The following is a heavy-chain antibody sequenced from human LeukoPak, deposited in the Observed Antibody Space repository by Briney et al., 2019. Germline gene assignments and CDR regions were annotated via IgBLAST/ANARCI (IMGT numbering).Heavy chain of an antibody. J-gene: IGHJ4*02. D-gene: IGHD2-15*01. CDR2: IHTTGST. Sequence: PSETLSLTCSVSVGFTTYDYWNWIRQPAGKAPEWIGRIHTTGSTNYNPSLKSRLTMTLDKSKKQFSLKVISMTAADTALYYCARGGGNRHFDSWGQGILVTVSS. CDR3: ARGGGNRHFDS. V-gene: IGHV4-4*07. CDR1: VGFTTYDY.